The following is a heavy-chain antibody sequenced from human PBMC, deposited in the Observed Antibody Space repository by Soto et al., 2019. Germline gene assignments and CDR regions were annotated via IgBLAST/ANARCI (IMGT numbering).Heavy chain of an antibody. J-gene: IGHJ3*01. CDR1: GGSVSGDKNY. Sequence: QVQLQESGPGLVKPSETLSLTCSVSGGSVSGDKNYWSWIRQSPGKGLEWIGFISYSGATIYNPSLKSRLTTSVDRSKNQFSLRLSSLTASDTALYYCATSPRFAFDFWGQGTTVIVSS. CDR2: ISYSGAT. D-gene: IGHD3-16*01. CDR3: ATSPRFAFDF. V-gene: IGHV4-61*01.